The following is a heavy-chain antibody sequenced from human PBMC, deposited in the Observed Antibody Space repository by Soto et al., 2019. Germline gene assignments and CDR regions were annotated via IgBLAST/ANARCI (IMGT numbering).Heavy chain of an antibody. CDR3: AKGEVLRFLEWLSLSYGMDV. CDR1: GFTFSSYA. CDR2: ISGSGGST. D-gene: IGHD3-3*01. J-gene: IGHJ6*02. V-gene: IGHV3-23*01. Sequence: EVQLLESGGGLVQPGGSLRLSCAASGFTFSSYAMSWVRQAPGKGLEWVSAISGSGGSTYYADSVKGRFTISRDNSKNTLYLQMNSLRAEDTAVYYCAKGEVLRFLEWLSLSYGMDVWGQGTTVTVSS.